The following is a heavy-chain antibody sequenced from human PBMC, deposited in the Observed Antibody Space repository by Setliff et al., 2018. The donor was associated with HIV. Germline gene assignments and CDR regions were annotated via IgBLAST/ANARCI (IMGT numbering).Heavy chain of an antibody. D-gene: IGHD3-3*01. CDR2: VYVAGTV. J-gene: IGHJ5*02. Sequence: SETLSLTCSVSGGSMSSGSYSWTWLRQPAGKEPELIGHVYVAGTVIYNPSLASRLTISIVPSKNQFSLDLTSVTAADTGKYYCARARTIGVSAVFFDPWGQGIPGTVS. V-gene: IGHV4-61*09. CDR3: ARARTIGVSAVFFDP. CDR1: GGSMSSGSYS.